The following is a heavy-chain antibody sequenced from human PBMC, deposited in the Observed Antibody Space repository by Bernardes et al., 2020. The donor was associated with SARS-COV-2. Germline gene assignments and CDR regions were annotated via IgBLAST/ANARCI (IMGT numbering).Heavy chain of an antibody. D-gene: IGHD4-17*01. V-gene: IGHV4-4*07. CDR3: AREISGDYSGFDY. J-gene: IGHJ4*02. Sequence: SETLSLTCTVSGGSISSDYWSWIRQPAGKGLEWIGRIYSTGTTNYNPSLKSRVTMSVDTSKNQFSLQLSSVTAADTATYYCAREISGDYSGFDYWGQGTLVTVSS. CDR2: IYSTGTT. CDR1: GGSISSDY.